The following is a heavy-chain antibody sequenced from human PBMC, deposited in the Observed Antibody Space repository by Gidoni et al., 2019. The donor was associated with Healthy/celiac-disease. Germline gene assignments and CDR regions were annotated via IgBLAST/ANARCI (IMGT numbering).Heavy chain of an antibody. CDR3: AKSGNYYDSSGYFDY. Sequence: DVQLLESAGGLVQPGGSLRLSCAASGFTFSSYAMSWVRQAPGKGLEWVSAISVSGGSTYYADSVKGRFTISRDNSKNTLYRQMNSLRAEDTAVYYCAKSGNYYDSSGYFDYWGQGTLVTVSS. J-gene: IGHJ4*02. D-gene: IGHD3-22*01. CDR1: GFTFSSYA. CDR2: ISVSGGST. V-gene: IGHV3-23*01.